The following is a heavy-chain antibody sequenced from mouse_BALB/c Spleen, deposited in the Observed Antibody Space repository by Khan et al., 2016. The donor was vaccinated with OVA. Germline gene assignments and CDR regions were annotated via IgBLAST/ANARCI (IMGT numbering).Heavy chain of an antibody. CDR2: ISYSGTT. V-gene: IGHV3-2*02. CDR3: ARGNYYGYAMDY. D-gene: IGHD1-1*01. J-gene: IGHJ4*01. Sequence: EVQLQESGPGLVKPSQSLSLTCTVTGYSITSNYAWNWIRQFPGNKLEWMGYISYSGTTSYNPSLKSRISITRDTSKNQFFLQLNSVTPEDTAIYYCARGNYYGYAMDYWGQGTSVTVSS. CDR1: GYSITSNYA.